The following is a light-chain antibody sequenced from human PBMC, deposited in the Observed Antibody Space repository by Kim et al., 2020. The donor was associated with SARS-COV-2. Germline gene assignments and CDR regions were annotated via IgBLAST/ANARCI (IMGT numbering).Light chain of an antibody. CDR3: CSYAGSPPWV. CDR1: SSDIGSYNL. Sequence: QSALTQPASVSGSPGQSITISCTGTSSDIGSYNLVSWYQQHPGKAPKLMIYEVSKRPSGVSNRFSGSKSGNTASLTISGLQAEDEADYYCCSYAGSPPWVFGTGTKVTVL. V-gene: IGLV2-23*02. J-gene: IGLJ1*01. CDR2: EVS.